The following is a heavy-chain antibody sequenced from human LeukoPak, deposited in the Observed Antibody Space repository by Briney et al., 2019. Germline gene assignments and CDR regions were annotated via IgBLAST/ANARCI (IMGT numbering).Heavy chain of an antibody. CDR3: AKGGPYCSGGSCLSYFDS. CDR1: GFTFSGYG. Sequence: GGSLRLSCVASGFTFSGYGMHWVRQAPGKGLDGVAVISYDGSNKYYADSVKGRFTISRDNCKNTLYLQVNSLRAEDTAVYYCAKGGPYCSGGSCLSYFDSWGQGTLVTVSS. CDR2: ISYDGSNK. D-gene: IGHD2-15*01. J-gene: IGHJ4*02. V-gene: IGHV3-30*18.